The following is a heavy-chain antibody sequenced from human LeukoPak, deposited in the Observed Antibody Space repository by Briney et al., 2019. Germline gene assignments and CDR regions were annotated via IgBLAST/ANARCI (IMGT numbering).Heavy chain of an antibody. CDR3: ARHFDSTGWFRSYFFDY. Sequence: SETLSLTCTVSGDSISSNTYNWGWIRQPPGKGLEWIGSIYYGGSTYDNPSPRSRVTTSVDTSKNQFSLRLSSVTAADTAVYYCARHFDSTGWFRSYFFDYWGQGILITVSS. J-gene: IGHJ4*02. CDR2: IYYGGST. D-gene: IGHD6-19*01. V-gene: IGHV4-39*01. CDR1: GDSISSNTYN.